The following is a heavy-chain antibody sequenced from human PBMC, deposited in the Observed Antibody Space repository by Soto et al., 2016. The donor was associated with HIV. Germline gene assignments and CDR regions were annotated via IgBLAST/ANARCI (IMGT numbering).Heavy chain of an antibody. V-gene: IGHV3-73*01. Sequence: EVQLVESGGGLVQPGGSLKLSCAASGFIFSGSAIHWVRQAPGKGLEWVGHIRTKGNNYATAFSASVKGRFTISRDDSKNTAYLEMNSLKTEDTAVYYCARDPYYHYMDVWGKGTTVTVSS. CDR3: ARDPYYHYMDV. J-gene: IGHJ6*03. CDR2: IRTKGNNYAT. CDR1: GFIFSGSA.